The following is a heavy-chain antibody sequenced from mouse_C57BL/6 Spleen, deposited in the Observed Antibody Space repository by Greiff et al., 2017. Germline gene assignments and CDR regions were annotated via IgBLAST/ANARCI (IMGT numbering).Heavy chain of an antibody. Sequence: QVQLQQSGAELVKPGASVKLSCKASGYTFTSYWMQWVKQRPGQGLEWIGEIDPSDSYTNYNQKFKGKATLTVDTSSSTAYMQLSSLTSEDSAVYYCARSYYYGSSYPHYYAMDYWGQGTSVTVSS. CDR3: ARSYYYGSSYPHYYAMDY. V-gene: IGHV1-50*01. CDR1: GYTFTSYW. J-gene: IGHJ4*01. D-gene: IGHD1-1*01. CDR2: IDPSDSYT.